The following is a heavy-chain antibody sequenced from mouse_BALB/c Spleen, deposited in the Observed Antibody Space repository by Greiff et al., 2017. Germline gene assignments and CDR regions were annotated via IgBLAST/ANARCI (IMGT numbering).Heavy chain of an antibody. CDR3: ARCDYGRYFDG. CDR1: GFTFSSFG. D-gene: IGHD1-2*01. Sequence: LVESGGGLVQPGGSRKLSCAASGFTFSSFGMHWVRQAPEKGLEWVAYISSGSSTIYYADTVKGRFTISRDNPKNTLFLQMTSLRSEDTAMYCCARCDYGRYFDGWGAGTTVTVSS. J-gene: IGHJ1*01. V-gene: IGHV5-17*02. CDR2: ISSGSSTI.